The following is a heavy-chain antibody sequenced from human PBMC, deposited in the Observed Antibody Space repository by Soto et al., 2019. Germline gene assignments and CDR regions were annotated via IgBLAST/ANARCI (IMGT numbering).Heavy chain of an antibody. Sequence: QVQLVESGGGVVQPGGSLRLSCAASGFTFSNYGMHWVRQAPGKGLEWVAVIWYDGSNKYYADSVKGRFTISRDNSKNTLYLQMNSLRAEDTAVYYCARDRTVLELRLYYGMDVWGQGTTVTVSS. CDR2: IWYDGSNK. CDR1: GFTFSNYG. V-gene: IGHV3-33*01. J-gene: IGHJ6*02. CDR3: ARDRTVLELRLYYGMDV. D-gene: IGHD1-7*01.